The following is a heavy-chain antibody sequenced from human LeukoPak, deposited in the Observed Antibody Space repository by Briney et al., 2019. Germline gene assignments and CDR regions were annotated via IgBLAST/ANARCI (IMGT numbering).Heavy chain of an antibody. CDR1: GYTFTGYY. CDR3: ARGGRSGSQQIYRAFDI. Sequence: ASVKVSCKASGYTFTGYYMHWVRQAPGQGLEWMGWINPNSGGTNYAQKFQGRVTMTRDTSISTAYMELSRLRSDDTAVYYYARGGRSGSQQIYRAFDIWGQGTMVTVSS. J-gene: IGHJ3*02. V-gene: IGHV1-2*02. CDR2: INPNSGGT. D-gene: IGHD3-10*01.